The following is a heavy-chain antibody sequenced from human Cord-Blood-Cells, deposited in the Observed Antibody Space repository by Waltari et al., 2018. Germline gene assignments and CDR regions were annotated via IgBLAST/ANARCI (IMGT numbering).Heavy chain of an antibody. J-gene: IGHJ4*02. D-gene: IGHD1-26*01. CDR3: ARQVKVGATDY. CDR1: GGSFSGYY. V-gene: IGHV4-34*01. Sequence: QVQLQQWGAGLLKPSETLSLTCAVYGGSFSGYYWSWIRQPPGKGLEWIGEINHSGSTNYNTSLKGRVTISVDTSKNQFSLKLSSVTAADTAVYYCARQVKVGATDYWGQGTLVTVSS. CDR2: INHSGST.